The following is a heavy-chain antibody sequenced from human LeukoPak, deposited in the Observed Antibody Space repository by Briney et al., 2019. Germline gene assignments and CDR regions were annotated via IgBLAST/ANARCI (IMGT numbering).Heavy chain of an antibody. D-gene: IGHD4-23*01. V-gene: IGHV3-64D*09. CDR3: VKDQEEVDGANSGAFYI. CDR1: VFTLSSYA. Sequence: GGSLRLSCSASVFTLSSYAVHWVSQAPGQGLEYVSAISSNGGGTYYADSVKGRFIVSRDNAKNTLYLQMSSLRAEDTAVYYCVKDQEEVDGANSGAFYIWGQGTMVSVSS. J-gene: IGHJ3*02. CDR2: ISSNGGGT.